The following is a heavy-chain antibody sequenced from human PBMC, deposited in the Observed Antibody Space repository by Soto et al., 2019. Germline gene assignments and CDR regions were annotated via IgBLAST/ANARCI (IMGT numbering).Heavy chain of an antibody. CDR1: GYTLTSYA. D-gene: IGHD2-8*02. CDR3: ARALVLGIFDY. J-gene: IGHJ4*02. Sequence: ASVKVSCTASGYTLTSYAMHWVRQAPGQRLEWMGWINAGNGNTKYSQKFQGRVTITRDTSASTAYMELSSLRSEDTAVYYCARALVLGIFDYWGQGTLVTVSS. CDR2: INAGNGNT. V-gene: IGHV1-3*01.